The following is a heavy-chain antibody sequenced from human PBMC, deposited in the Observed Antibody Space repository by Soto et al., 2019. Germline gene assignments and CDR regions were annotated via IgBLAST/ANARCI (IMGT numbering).Heavy chain of an antibody. J-gene: IGHJ4*02. CDR3: ARDGRSGSFDY. CDR2: IYNSGST. V-gene: IGHV4-59*01. CDR1: GGSINNYY. D-gene: IGHD1-26*01. Sequence: QVQLKESGPGLVKPSETLSLTCTVSGGSINNYYWNWIRQPPGKGLEWIGHIYNSGSTNYNPSLKSXXTXSXXTSKNQFALKLSYVTAADTAVYFCARDGRSGSFDYWGQGTLVTVSS.